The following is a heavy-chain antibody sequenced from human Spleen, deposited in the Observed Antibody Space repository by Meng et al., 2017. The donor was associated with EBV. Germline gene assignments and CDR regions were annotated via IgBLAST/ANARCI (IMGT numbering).Heavy chain of an antibody. CDR1: GFIFSDSY. J-gene: IGHJ3*02. Sequence: QVQLVGSGGGLGKPGGPLRPSGAASGFIFSDSYMCWIRQAPGKGLEWVSYISSSGSTIYYADSVKGRFTISRDNAKNSLYLQMNGLRAEDTAVYYCARYYYHSGAFDIWGQGTMVTVSS. D-gene: IGHD3-22*01. CDR2: ISSSGSTI. CDR3: ARYYYHSGAFDI. V-gene: IGHV3-11*01.